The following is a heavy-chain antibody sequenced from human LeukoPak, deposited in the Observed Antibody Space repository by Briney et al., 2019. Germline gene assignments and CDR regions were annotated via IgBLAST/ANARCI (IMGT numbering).Heavy chain of an antibody. Sequence: SETLSLTCAVSGGSISSNNWWSWVRQPPGKGLEWIGEIFHSGSTYYNPSLKSRVTISVDRSKNQFSLKLSSVTAADTAVYYCARVHYYDSSGFFDYWGQGTLVTVSS. CDR3: ARVHYYDSSGFFDY. J-gene: IGHJ4*02. V-gene: IGHV4-4*02. CDR1: GGSISSNNW. CDR2: IFHSGST. D-gene: IGHD3-22*01.